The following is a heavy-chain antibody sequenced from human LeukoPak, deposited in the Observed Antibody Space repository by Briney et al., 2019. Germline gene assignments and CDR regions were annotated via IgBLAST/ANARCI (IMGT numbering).Heavy chain of an antibody. V-gene: IGHV3-53*04. Sequence: PGGSLRLSCAASGFTVSSNYMSWVRQAPGKGLEWVSVIYSGGSTYYADSVKGRFTISRHNSKNTLYLQMNSLRAEDTAVYYCARTFTMVRGVIIPSAGMDVWGQGTTVTVSS. CDR2: IYSGGST. CDR3: ARTFTMVRGVIIPSAGMDV. J-gene: IGHJ6*02. CDR1: GFTVSSNY. D-gene: IGHD3-10*01.